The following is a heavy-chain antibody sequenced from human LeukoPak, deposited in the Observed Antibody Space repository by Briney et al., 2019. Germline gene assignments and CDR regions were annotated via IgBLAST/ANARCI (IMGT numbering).Heavy chain of an antibody. CDR1: GGSISSYY. Sequence: SETLSLTCTVSGGSISSYYWSWIRQPPGKGLEWIGYTYYSGSTNYNPSLKSRVTISVDTSKNQFPLKLSSVTAADTAVYYCARHVSDYGDSGPGMDVWGQGTTVTVSS. CDR3: ARHVSDYGDSGPGMDV. D-gene: IGHD4-17*01. V-gene: IGHV4-59*08. CDR2: TYYSGST. J-gene: IGHJ6*02.